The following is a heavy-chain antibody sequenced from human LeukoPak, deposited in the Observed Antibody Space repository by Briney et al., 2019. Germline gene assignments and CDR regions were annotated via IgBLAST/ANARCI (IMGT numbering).Heavy chain of an antibody. Sequence: VKPSQTLSLTCTVSGGSISSGDYYWSWIRQPPGKGLEWIGCIYYSGSTYYNPSLKSRVTISVDTSKNQFSLKLSSVTAADTAVYYCARYQLLYPLSGMDVWGQGTTVTVSS. D-gene: IGHD2-2*02. J-gene: IGHJ6*02. CDR3: ARYQLLYPLSGMDV. CDR1: GGSISSGDYY. V-gene: IGHV4-30-4*01. CDR2: IYYSGST.